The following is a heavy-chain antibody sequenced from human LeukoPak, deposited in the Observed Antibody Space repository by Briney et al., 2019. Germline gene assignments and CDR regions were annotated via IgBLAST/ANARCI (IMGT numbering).Heavy chain of an antibody. D-gene: IGHD3-22*01. CDR3: ARTAIYYYDSSGYYHNWFDL. V-gene: IGHV4-38-2*01. CDR2: IYHSGST. J-gene: IGHJ5*02. Sequence: SETLSLTCAVSGYSISSGYYWGWIRQPPGKGLEWIGSIYHSGSTYYNPSLKSRVTISVDTSKNQFSLKLSSVTAADTAVYYCARTAIYYYDSSGYYHNWFDLWGQGTLVTVSS. CDR1: GYSISSGYY.